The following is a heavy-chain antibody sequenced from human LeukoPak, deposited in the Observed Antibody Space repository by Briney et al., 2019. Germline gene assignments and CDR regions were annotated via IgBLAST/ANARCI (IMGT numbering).Heavy chain of an antibody. V-gene: IGHV4-30-2*01. J-gene: IGHJ4*02. Sequence: SETLSLTCTVSGGSISSGGYYWSWIRQPPGKGLEWIGYIYHSGSTYYNPSLKSRVTMSLDTSKNQFSLKLSSVTAADTAVYYCARDPTVTTPFDDWGQGTLVTVSS. CDR1: GGSISSGGYY. CDR2: IYHSGST. CDR3: ARDPTVTTPFDD. D-gene: IGHD4-17*01.